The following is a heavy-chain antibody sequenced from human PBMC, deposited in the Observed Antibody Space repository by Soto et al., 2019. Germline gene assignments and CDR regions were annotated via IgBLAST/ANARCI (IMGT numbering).Heavy chain of an antibody. D-gene: IGHD4-17*01. J-gene: IGHJ3*02. CDR1: GFTFSSYA. CDR2: ISYDGSNK. CDR3: ARESAYGDDAFDI. Sequence: PGGSLRLSCAASGFTFSSYAMHWVRQAPGKGLEWVAVISYDGSNKYYADSVKGRFTISRDNSKNTLYLQMNSLRAEDTAVYYCARESAYGDDAFDIWGQGTMVTVSS. V-gene: IGHV3-30-3*01.